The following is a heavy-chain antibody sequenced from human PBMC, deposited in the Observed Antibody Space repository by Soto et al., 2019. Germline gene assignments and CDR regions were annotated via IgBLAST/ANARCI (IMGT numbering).Heavy chain of an antibody. V-gene: IGHV1-2*02. CDR2: INVNSGGT. CDR3: ARDRRHYDSGTYDLANDAFDV. CDR1: GYTFAGYY. D-gene: IGHD3-22*01. Sequence: ASVKVSCKASGYTFAGYYIHWVRQAPGQGLEWMGWINVNSGGTNYAQESQGRVTMTRDTSINTAYMELSRLISDDTAVYYCARDRRHYDSGTYDLANDAFDVWGQGTMVTVSS. J-gene: IGHJ3*01.